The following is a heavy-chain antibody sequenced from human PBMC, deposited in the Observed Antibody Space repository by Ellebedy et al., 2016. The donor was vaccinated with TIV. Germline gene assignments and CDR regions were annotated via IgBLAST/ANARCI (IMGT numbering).Heavy chain of an antibody. J-gene: IGHJ4*02. CDR2: ISSSSSYI. CDR1: GFTFSSYS. V-gene: IGHV3-21*01. Sequence: GGSLRLXXAASGFTFSSYSMNWVRQAPGKGLEWVSSISSSSSYIYYADSVKGRFTISRDNAKNSLYLQMNSLRDEDTAVYYCAKELERWLHQDEQYWGQGTLVTVSS. D-gene: IGHD5-24*01. CDR3: AKELERWLHQDEQY.